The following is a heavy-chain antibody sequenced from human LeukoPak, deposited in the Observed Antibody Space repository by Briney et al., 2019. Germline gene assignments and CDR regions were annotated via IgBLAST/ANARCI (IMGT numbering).Heavy chain of an antibody. Sequence: GGSLRLSCAASGFTVSSNYMSWVRQAPGKGLEWVSVIYSGGSTYYADSVKGRFTISRDNSKNTLYLQMNSLRAEDTAVYYCARSIAVGLNGRYYFDYWGQGTLVTVSS. J-gene: IGHJ4*02. CDR1: GFTVSSNY. CDR3: ARSIAVGLNGRYYFDY. CDR2: IYSGGST. V-gene: IGHV3-66*01. D-gene: IGHD6-19*01.